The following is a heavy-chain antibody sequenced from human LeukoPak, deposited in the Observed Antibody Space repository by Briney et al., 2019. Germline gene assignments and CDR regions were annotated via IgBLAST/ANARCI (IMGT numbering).Heavy chain of an antibody. V-gene: IGHV1-8*01. CDR3: ARNRAYCSGGSCYYNWFDP. CDR1: GYTFTSYD. Sequence: ASVKVSCKASGYTFTSYDINWVRQATGQGLEWMGWTNPNSGNTKYSQKFQGRVTITRDTSASTAYMELSSLRSEDTAVYYCARNRAYCSGGSCYYNWFDPWGQGTLVTVSS. D-gene: IGHD2-15*01. CDR2: TNPNSGNT. J-gene: IGHJ5*02.